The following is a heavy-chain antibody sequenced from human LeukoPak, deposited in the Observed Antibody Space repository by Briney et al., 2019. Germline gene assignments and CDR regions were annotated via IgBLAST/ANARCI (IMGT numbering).Heavy chain of an antibody. J-gene: IGHJ4*02. D-gene: IGHD4-17*01. CDR1: GFTFGSYA. CDR3: AGGYGDYL. CDR2: ISGSGSAT. V-gene: IGHV3-23*01. Sequence: SGGSLRLSCEASGFTFGSYAMNWVRQAPGKGLEWVSTISGSGSATYYADSVQGRFTISRDNSKNTLYLQMNSLRPDDTAVYYCAGGYGDYLWGQGTLVTVSS.